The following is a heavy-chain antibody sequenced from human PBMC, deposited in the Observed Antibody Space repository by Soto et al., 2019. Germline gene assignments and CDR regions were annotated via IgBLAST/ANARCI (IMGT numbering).Heavy chain of an antibody. CDR2: IYYNGNT. J-gene: IGHJ4*02. CDR1: GGSISSYC. CDR3: ARHGAPHGFDY. V-gene: IGHV4-59*08. D-gene: IGHD3-10*01. Sequence: KTSETLSLTCTVSGGSISSYCWSWIRQSPGKGLEWIGYIYYNGNTSYNPSLKSRVTISVDTSKNQFSLKLISVTAADTALYYCARHGAPHGFDYWGQGTLVTSPQ.